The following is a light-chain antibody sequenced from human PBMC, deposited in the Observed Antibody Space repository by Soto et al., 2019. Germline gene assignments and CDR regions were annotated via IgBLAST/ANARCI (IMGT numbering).Light chain of an antibody. J-gene: IGLJ1*01. CDR2: DNN. Sequence: QSMLTQSHSVSAAPGQKVTIYCSGGSSNIGNNYVSWYHQLPGTAPKVLIYDNNKRASGIPDRFSGSKSGTSATLGITGLQTGDEGDYYCGTWDGDSYVFGTGTKLTVL. CDR3: GTWDGDSYV. V-gene: IGLV1-51*01. CDR1: SSNIGNNY.